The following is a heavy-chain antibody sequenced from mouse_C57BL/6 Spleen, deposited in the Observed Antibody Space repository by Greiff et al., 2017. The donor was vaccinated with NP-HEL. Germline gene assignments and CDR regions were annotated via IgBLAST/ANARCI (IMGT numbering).Heavy chain of an antibody. D-gene: IGHD2-1*01. CDR2: ISYDGSN. J-gene: IGHJ4*01. Sequence: EVHLVESGPGLVKPSQSLSLTCSVTGYSITSGYYWNWIRQFPGNKLEWMGYISYDGSNNYNPSLKNRISITRDTSKNQFFLKLNSVTTEDTATYYCARDLPSMDYWGQGTSVTVSS. CDR3: ARDLPSMDY. V-gene: IGHV3-6*01. CDR1: GYSITSGYY.